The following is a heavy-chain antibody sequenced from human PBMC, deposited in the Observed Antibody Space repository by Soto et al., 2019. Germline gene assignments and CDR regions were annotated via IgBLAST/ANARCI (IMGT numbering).Heavy chain of an antibody. J-gene: IGHJ4*02. CDR3: ARETRAAAGTGDY. CDR2: IKQDGSEK. D-gene: IGHD6-13*01. V-gene: IGHV3-7*03. Sequence: PGGSLRLSCAASGFTFSSYWMSWVRQAPGKGLEWVANIKQDGSEKYYVDSVKGRFTISRGNAKNSLYLQMNSLRAEDTAVYYCARETRAAAGTGDYWGQGTLVTVSS. CDR1: GFTFSSYW.